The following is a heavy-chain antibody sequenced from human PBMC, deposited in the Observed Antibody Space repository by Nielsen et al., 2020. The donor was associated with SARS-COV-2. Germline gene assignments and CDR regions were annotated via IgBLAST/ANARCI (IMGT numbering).Heavy chain of an antibody. CDR3: AREGFGGGTTDY. D-gene: IGHD1-14*01. V-gene: IGHV1-18*01. CDR1: GYTFSTYG. CDR2: ISGYNGNT. J-gene: IGHJ4*02. Sequence: ASVKVSCKASGYTFSTYGISWVRQAPGQGLEWMGWISGYNGNTNHAQKFQGRVSMTTDTSTTTAYMELRSLTSDDTAVYYCAREGFGGGTTDYWGQGTLVTVSS.